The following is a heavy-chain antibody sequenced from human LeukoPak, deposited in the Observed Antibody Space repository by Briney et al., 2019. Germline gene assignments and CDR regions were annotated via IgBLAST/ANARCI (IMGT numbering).Heavy chain of an antibody. CDR3: PIRRGYTYGDDY. D-gene: IGHD5-18*01. V-gene: IGHV3-74*01. CDR1: AFTFSDYY. J-gene: IGHJ4*02. Sequence: GGCLRLSCAAAAFTFSDYYISWVRHAPGKGLGWVSRLHSDGSNTAYADSGKGRFSIYSDNAQKTLYLKMNTLRAEDTAVYYCPIRRGYTYGDDYWGQGTLVTVSS. CDR2: LHSDGSNT.